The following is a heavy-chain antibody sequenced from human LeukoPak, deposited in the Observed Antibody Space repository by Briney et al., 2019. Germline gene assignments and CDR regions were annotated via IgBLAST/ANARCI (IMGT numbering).Heavy chain of an antibody. CDR2: IKQDGSEK. CDR1: GFTFSSYW. CDR3: AREINYDYVWGSYRTDY. Sequence: GGSLRLSCAASGFTFSSYWMSWVRQAPGKGLEWVANIKQDGSEKYYVDSVKDRFTISRDNAKNSLYLQMNSLRAEDTAVYYCAREINYDYVWGSYRTDYWGQGTLVTVSS. D-gene: IGHD3-16*02. V-gene: IGHV3-7*01. J-gene: IGHJ4*02.